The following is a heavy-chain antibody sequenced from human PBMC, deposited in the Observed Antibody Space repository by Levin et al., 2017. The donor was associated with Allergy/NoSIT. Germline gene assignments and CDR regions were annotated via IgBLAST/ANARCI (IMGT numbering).Heavy chain of an antibody. CDR1: GFSFSGYF. V-gene: IGHV3-7*04. Sequence: GESLKISCAASGFSFSGYFMSWVRQAPGKGLEWVANIKGDGSVKIYADSVKGRFTISRDNAKNSLYLQMNSLRVQEPAVYLCAGGRGYYVDFDYWGQGTLVTVSS. D-gene: IGHD3-10*02. J-gene: IGHJ4*02. CDR2: IKGDGSVK. CDR3: AGGRGYYVDFDY.